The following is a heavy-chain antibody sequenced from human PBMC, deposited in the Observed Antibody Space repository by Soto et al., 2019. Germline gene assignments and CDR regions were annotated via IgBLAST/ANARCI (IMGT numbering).Heavy chain of an antibody. CDR2: IWSDGNNT. V-gene: IGHV3-33*01. CDR1: GFMFSNHG. D-gene: IGHD1-1*01. J-gene: IGHJ4*02. Sequence: QVQLVESGGGVVQPGESLRLSCAASGFMFSNHGMHWVRQAPGKGLEWVAVIWSDGNNTYYADSVKGRFTISRDNSKNTVYLQMNSLRAEDTAVYYCVRGDNWNDEASDYWGQGTLVTVSS. CDR3: VRGDNWNDEASDY.